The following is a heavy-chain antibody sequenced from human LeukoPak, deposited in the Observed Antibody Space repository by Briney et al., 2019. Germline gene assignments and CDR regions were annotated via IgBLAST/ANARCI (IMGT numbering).Heavy chain of an antibody. CDR2: ISSSSSYI. Sequence: KPGGSLQLSCAASGFTFSSYRMNWVRRAPGKGLEWVSSISSSSSYIYYADSVKGRFTISRDNAKNSLYLQMNSLRAEDTAVYYCAREGSGVAGHFDYWGQGTLVTVSS. D-gene: IGHD6-19*01. CDR1: GFTFSSYR. J-gene: IGHJ4*02. V-gene: IGHV3-21*01. CDR3: AREGSGVAGHFDY.